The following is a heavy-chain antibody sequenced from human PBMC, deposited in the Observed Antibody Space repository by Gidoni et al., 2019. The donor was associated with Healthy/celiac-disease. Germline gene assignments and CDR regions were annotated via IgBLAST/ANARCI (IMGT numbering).Heavy chain of an antibody. CDR2: ISGSGGST. CDR1: GITFSSYA. Sequence: EVPLLESGGGLVQPGGSLRLSCAASGITFSSYAMSWVRQAPGKGLEWVSAISGSGGSTYYADSVKGRFTISRDNSKNTLYLQMNSLRAEDTAVYYCASSIQLWYCLGYWGQGTLVTVSS. J-gene: IGHJ4*02. V-gene: IGHV3-23*01. CDR3: ASSIQLWYCLGY. D-gene: IGHD5-18*01.